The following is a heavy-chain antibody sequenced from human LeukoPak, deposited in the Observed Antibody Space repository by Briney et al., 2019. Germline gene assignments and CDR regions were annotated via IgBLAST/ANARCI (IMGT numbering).Heavy chain of an antibody. D-gene: IGHD4-17*01. Sequence: SETLSLTCNVSGGSINTANYYWTWIRQPPGKGLEWIGYISYSGTPYYNPSLNSRGTISLDTSKNQFSLRLNSVTAADTAMYYCARDRYGDFEDYWGQGTLVTVSS. CDR2: ISYSGTP. J-gene: IGHJ4*02. CDR1: GGSINTANYY. CDR3: ARDRYGDFEDY. V-gene: IGHV4-30-4*08.